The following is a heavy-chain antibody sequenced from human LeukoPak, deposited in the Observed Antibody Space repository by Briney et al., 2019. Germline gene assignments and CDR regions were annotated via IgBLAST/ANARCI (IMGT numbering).Heavy chain of an antibody. V-gene: IGHV4-34*01. Sequence: SETLSLTCAVYGGSFSGYYWSWIRQPPGKGLEWIGEINHSGSTNYNPSLKSRVTISVDTSKNQFSLKLSSVTAADTAVYYCASTVEMATIHQDAFDIWGQGTMVTVSS. J-gene: IGHJ3*02. CDR2: INHSGST. D-gene: IGHD5-24*01. CDR1: GGSFSGYY. CDR3: ASTVEMATIHQDAFDI.